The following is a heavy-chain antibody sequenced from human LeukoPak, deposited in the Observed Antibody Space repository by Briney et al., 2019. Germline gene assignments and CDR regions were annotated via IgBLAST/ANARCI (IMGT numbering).Heavy chain of an antibody. D-gene: IGHD6-19*01. CDR1: GFTFSNAW. CDR3: AVVDSSGWYCHDY. J-gene: IGHJ4*02. V-gene: IGHV3-15*01. Sequence: GGSLRLSSAASGFTFSNAWMSWVRQAPGKGLEWVGRIKSKTDGGTTDYAAPVKGRFTISRDDSKNTLYLQMNSLKTEDTAVYYCAVVDSSGWYCHDYWGQGTLVTVSS. CDR2: IKSKTDGGTT.